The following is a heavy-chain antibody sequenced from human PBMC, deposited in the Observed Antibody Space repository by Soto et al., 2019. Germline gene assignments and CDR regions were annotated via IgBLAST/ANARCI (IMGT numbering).Heavy chain of an antibody. CDR1: GGTFSSYA. D-gene: IGHD6-13*01. CDR3: ARDRGLIASACTCWFDH. Sequence: SVKVSCKASGGTFSSYAISWVRQAPGQGLEWMGGIIPIFGTANYAQKFQGRVTITADESTSTAYMELSSLRSEDTAVYYCARDRGLIASACTCWFDHWGQGTLVTVSS. J-gene: IGHJ5*02. CDR2: IIPIFGTA. V-gene: IGHV1-69*13.